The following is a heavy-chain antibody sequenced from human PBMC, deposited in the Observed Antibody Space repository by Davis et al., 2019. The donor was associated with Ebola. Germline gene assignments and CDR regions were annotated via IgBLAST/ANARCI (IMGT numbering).Heavy chain of an antibody. CDR3: ASPSRRYCSSSSCSAFDF. CDR2: INPRGSST. J-gene: IGHJ4*02. D-gene: IGHD2-2*01. Sequence: ASVKVSCKASGNSFATYYLHWVRQAPGQGLEWMGIINPRGSSTTYAQKFQGRVTMTRDTSTTTVYMELNSLRSEDTAVYYCASPSRRYCSSSSCSAFDFWGQGSLITVSS. V-gene: IGHV1-46*01. CDR1: GNSFATYY.